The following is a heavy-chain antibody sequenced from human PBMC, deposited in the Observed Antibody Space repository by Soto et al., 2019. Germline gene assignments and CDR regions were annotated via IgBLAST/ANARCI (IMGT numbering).Heavy chain of an antibody. J-gene: IGHJ4*02. V-gene: IGHV3-66*01. D-gene: IGHD4-17*01. CDR3: ATRMTTAPY. CDR1: LFIVSDNY. CDR2: IYSGGGT. Sequence: EVRLVQSGGGLVQPGGSLRLSCAASLFIVSDNYMSWVRQAPGKGLEWVSLIYSGGGTDYAESVKGRFTISRDNSKTTLYLQMNSLKAEATGIYYCATRMTTAPYWGQGTVVTVSS.